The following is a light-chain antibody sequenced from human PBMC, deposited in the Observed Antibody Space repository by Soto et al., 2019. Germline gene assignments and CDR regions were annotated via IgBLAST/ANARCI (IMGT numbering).Light chain of an antibody. J-gene: IGLJ2*01. V-gene: IGLV1-40*01. CDR2: GNS. Sequence: QPVLTQPPSVSGAPGQRVTISCTGSSSNIGAGYDVHWYRQLPGTAPKLLIYGNSNRPSGVPDRFSGSKSGTSASLAITGLQAEDEADYYCQSYDSSLSGSRFGGGTKLTVL. CDR1: SSNIGAGYD. CDR3: QSYDSSLSGSR.